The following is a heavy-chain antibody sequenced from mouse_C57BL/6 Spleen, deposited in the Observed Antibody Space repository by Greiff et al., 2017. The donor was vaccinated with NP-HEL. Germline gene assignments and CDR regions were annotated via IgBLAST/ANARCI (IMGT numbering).Heavy chain of an antibody. V-gene: IGHV5-17*01. D-gene: IGHD1-3*01. J-gene: IGHJ2*01. Sequence: VQLKESGGGLVKHGGSLKLSCAASGFTFSDYGMHWVRQAPEKGLEWVAYISSGSSTIYDADTVKGRFTISRDNANNTLILQMTSLRSEDTAMYYCARGGVDYFDYWGHCTTLTVAS. CDR1: GFTFSDYG. CDR2: ISSGSSTI. CDR3: ARGGVDYFDY.